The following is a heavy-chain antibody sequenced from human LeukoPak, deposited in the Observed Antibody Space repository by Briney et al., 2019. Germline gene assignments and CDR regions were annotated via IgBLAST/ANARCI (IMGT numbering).Heavy chain of an antibody. D-gene: IGHD3-3*01. CDR1: GYTFTNYD. V-gene: IGHV1-8*01. Sequence: ASVKVSCKASGYTFTNYDISWVRQATGQGLEWMGWMNPNSGNTDFAQKFQGRVTMTRNISITTAYMELSALRSEDTAVYYCARGRRYDFWSNYYYFDYWGQGILVTVSS. CDR2: MNPNSGNT. CDR3: ARGRRYDFWSNYYYFDY. J-gene: IGHJ4*02.